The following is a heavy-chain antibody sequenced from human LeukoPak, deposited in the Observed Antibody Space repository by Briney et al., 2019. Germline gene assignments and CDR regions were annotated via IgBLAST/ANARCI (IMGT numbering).Heavy chain of an antibody. D-gene: IGHD2/OR15-2a*01. V-gene: IGHV4-39*01. Sequence: PGESLRLSCAASGFTFSSYEMNWIRQPPGKGLEWIGSIYYSGSTYYNPSLKSRVTISVDTSKNQFSLKLSSVTAADTAVYYCARHSAFSPNSDYWGQGTLVTVSS. J-gene: IGHJ4*02. CDR1: GFTFSSYE. CDR2: IYYSGST. CDR3: ARHSAFSPNSDY.